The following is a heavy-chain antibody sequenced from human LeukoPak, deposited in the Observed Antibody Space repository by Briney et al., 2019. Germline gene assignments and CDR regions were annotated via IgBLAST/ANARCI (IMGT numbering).Heavy chain of an antibody. CDR2: IYPGDSDT. D-gene: IGHD3-22*01. CDR3: ARLVTSSYYDSSGYYERWDWYFDL. J-gene: IGHJ2*01. Sequence: GESLKISCKGSGYSFTSYWIGWVRQMPGKGLEWMGIIYPGDSDTRYSPSFQGQVTISADKSISTAYLQWSSLKASDTAMYYCARLVTSSYYDSSGYYERWDWYFDLWGRGTLVTVSS. V-gene: IGHV5-51*01. CDR1: GYSFTSYW.